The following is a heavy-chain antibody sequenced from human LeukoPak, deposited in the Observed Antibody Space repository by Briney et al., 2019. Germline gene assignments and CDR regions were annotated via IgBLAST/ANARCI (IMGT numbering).Heavy chain of an antibody. J-gene: IGHJ4*01. CDR1: GYTFTSYA. CDR2: INAGNGNT. D-gene: IGHD3-10*01. Sequence: GASVKVSCKASGYTFTSYAIHWVRQAPGQRLEWMGWINAGNGNTKYSQKFQGRVTITRDTSASTAYMELSSLRSEDTAVYYCARGYYGSGYVDYWGHGTLVTVSS. CDR3: ARGYYGSGYVDY. V-gene: IGHV1-3*01.